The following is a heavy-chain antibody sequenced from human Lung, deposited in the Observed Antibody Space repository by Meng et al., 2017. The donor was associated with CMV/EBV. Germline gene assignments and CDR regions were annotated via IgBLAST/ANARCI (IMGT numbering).Heavy chain of an antibody. D-gene: IGHD6-19*01. CDR1: GYTFTHHG. CDR2: ISCYNGDT. Sequence: MQAGARGKKPGDSVMVSCKALGYTFTHHGYSLIRKAPGQGLEWMGWISCYNGDTNYAQKFQGKVTMTTDTSTSTAYMDLRSLRSDDTAVYYCARDPSNTSGRYAYFDYWGQGTLVTVSS. V-gene: IGHV1-18*01. CDR3: ARDPSNTSGRYAYFDY. J-gene: IGHJ4*02.